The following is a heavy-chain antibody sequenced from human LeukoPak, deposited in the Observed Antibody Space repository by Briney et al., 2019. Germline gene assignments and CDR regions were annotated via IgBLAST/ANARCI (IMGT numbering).Heavy chain of an antibody. J-gene: IGHJ4*02. D-gene: IGHD3-22*01. CDR1: GFTFSSYW. V-gene: IGHV3-7*01. CDR2: IKQVGGEK. CDR3: ARDGYDSSGYYYSLYYFDY. Sequence: GGSLRLSCAASGFTFSSYWMSWVRQAPGKGLEWVANIKQVGGEKYYVDSVKGRFTISRDNAKNSLYLQMNSLRAEDTAVYCCARDGYDSSGYYYSLYYFDYWGQGTLVTVSS.